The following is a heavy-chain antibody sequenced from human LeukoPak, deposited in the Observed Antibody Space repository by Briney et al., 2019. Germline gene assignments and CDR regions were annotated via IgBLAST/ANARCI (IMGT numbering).Heavy chain of an antibody. D-gene: IGHD2-2*01. J-gene: IGHJ3*02. CDR1: GDSISSYQ. V-gene: IGHV4-4*07. CDR3: ARDCSSTSCYLGAFDI. Sequence: PSETLSLTCSVAGDSISSYQWTWIRQPPGKGLEWIGRIYTSGSTNYNPSLKSRVTMSVDTSKNQFSLKLSSVTAADTAVYYCARDCSSTSCYLGAFDIWGQGTMVTVSS. CDR2: IYTSGST.